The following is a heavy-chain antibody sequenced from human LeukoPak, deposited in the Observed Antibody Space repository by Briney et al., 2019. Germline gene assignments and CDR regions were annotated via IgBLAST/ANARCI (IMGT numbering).Heavy chain of an antibody. Sequence: GGSLRLSCAASGFTFSNYAMSWVRQAPGKGLEWVSAISGSASSTYHADSVKGRFTISRDNSKNTLYLQMNSLRAEDTAVYYCASGYCGGDCYPPFDYWGQGTLVTVSS. D-gene: IGHD2-21*02. V-gene: IGHV3-23*01. CDR2: ISGSASST. CDR1: GFTFSNYA. CDR3: ASGYCGGDCYPPFDY. J-gene: IGHJ4*02.